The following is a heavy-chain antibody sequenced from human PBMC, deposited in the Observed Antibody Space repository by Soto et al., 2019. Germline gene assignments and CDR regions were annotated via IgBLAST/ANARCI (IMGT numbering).Heavy chain of an antibody. CDR3: AKNYGNAFDI. Sequence: SETLSLTCAVYGGSFSGYYWSWIRQHPGKGLEWIGYIYYSGSTYYNPSLKSRVTISVDTSKNQFSLKLSSVTAADTAVYYCAKNYGNAFDIWGQGTMVT. CDR1: GGSFSGYY. J-gene: IGHJ3*02. CDR2: IYYSGST. V-gene: IGHV4-34*01. D-gene: IGHD3-10*01.